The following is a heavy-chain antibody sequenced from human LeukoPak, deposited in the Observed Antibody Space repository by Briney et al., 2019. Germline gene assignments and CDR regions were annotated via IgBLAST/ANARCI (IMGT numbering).Heavy chain of an antibody. CDR3: ARTGAYSYGIFDY. CDR1: DGSFSGYH. CDR2: INHSGST. Sequence: PSETLSLTCAVSDGSFSGYHWSWIRQPPGKGLEWVGKINHSGSTNYNPSLMSRLIMSVDTSKNQFSLKLSSVTAADTAVYYCARTGAYSYGIFDYWGQGTLVTVSS. J-gene: IGHJ4*02. V-gene: IGHV4-34*01. D-gene: IGHD5-18*01.